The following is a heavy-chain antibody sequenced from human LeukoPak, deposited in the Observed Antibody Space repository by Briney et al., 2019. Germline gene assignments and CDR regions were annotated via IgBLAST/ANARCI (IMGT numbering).Heavy chain of an antibody. CDR1: GGSISSGGYY. CDR2: IYYSGST. Sequence: PSQTLSLTCTVSGGSISSGGYYWSWIRQHPGKGLEWIGYIYYSGSTYYNPSLKSRVTISVDTSKNQFSLKLSSVTAADTAVYYCARVCEEYLPGSYDFWSGYKDLRSIYNWFDPWGQGTLVTVSS. J-gene: IGHJ5*02. CDR3: ARVCEEYLPGSYDFWSGYKDLRSIYNWFDP. V-gene: IGHV4-31*03. D-gene: IGHD3-3*01.